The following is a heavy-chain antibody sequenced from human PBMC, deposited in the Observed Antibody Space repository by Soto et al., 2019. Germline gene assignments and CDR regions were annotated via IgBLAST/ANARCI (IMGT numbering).Heavy chain of an antibody. Sequence: GGSLRLSCAASGFTFSSYGMSWVRQAPGKGLEWVSGISGSGGSTIYAESVKGRFTISRDNSNNTLYLQMSSLRAEDTAVYYCARGVLNWFDPWGLGTLVTVSS. CDR1: GFTFSSYG. V-gene: IGHV3-23*01. J-gene: IGHJ5*02. CDR2: ISGSGGST. CDR3: ARGVLNWFDP.